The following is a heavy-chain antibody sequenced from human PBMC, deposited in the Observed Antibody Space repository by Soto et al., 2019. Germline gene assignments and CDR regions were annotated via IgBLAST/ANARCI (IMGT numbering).Heavy chain of an antibody. Sequence: QITLKESGPTLVKPTQTLTLTCSVSGLSLSTSGVAVGWIRQPPGKGLEWLALLYWDNDTRFRPSLKTRLTITKDTSKNQVVLTMTNMDPVDTATYYCALLTADTPEAFGLWGQGTVVVVSS. J-gene: IGHJ3*01. D-gene: IGHD7-27*01. CDR3: ALLTADTPEAFGL. CDR2: LYWDNDT. V-gene: IGHV2-5*02. CDR1: GLSLSTSGVA.